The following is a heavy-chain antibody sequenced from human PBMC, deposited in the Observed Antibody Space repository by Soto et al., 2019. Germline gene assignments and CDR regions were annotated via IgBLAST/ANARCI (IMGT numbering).Heavy chain of an antibody. J-gene: IGHJ4*02. D-gene: IGHD2-15*01. CDR3: AAIPSIGYCSGGTCFSGFDS. CDR1: GGTFGCNA. V-gene: IGHV1-69*06. CDR2: IVASFGTP. Sequence: QVQLVQSGAELKKPGSSVKISCRASGGTFGCNAINWVRQAPGQGLEWMGKIVASFGTPNFAQKFQDRVIFTADKSTDTDYMDLRSLGSEDTAVYYCAAIPSIGYCSGGTCFSGFDSWGQGMLVTVSS.